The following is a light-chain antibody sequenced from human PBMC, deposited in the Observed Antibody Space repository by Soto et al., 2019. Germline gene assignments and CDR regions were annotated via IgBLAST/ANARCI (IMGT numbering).Light chain of an antibody. CDR3: QQYGSSPPLT. J-gene: IGKJ4*01. CDR1: QSVSSSY. Sequence: EIVLTQSPGTLSLSPGERATLSCRASQSVSSSYLAWYQQKPGQAPRLVIYGASSRATGIPDRFSGSGSGTDFTLTISKLEPEEFAVYYCQQYGSSPPLTFGGGTKVEIK. CDR2: GAS. V-gene: IGKV3-20*01.